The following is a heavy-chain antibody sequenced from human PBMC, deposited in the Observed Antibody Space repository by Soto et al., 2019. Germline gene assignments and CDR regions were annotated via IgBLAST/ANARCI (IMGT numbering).Heavy chain of an antibody. V-gene: IGHV3-23*01. CDR1: GFTFSSYA. CDR3: ARYCSSTSCYPPGIWYYYYGMDV. D-gene: IGHD2-2*01. CDR2: ISGSGGST. J-gene: IGHJ6*02. Sequence: EVQLLESGGGLVQPGGSLRLSCAASGFTFSSYAMSWVRQAPGKGLEWVSAISGSGGSTYYADSVKGRFTISRDNSKKTLYLQMNSLRAEDTAVYYCARYCSSTSCYPPGIWYYYYGMDVWGQGTTVTVSS.